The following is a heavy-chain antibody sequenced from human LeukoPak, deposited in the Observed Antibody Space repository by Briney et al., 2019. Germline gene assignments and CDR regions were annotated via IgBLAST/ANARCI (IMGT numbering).Heavy chain of an antibody. D-gene: IGHD4-23*01. J-gene: IGHJ5*02. Sequence: TSQTLSLTCTVSGGSISSGSYYWSWIRQPAGKGLEWIGRIYTSGSTNYNPSLKSRVTISVDTSKNQFSLKLSSVTAADTAVYYCARDQRWLELLFDPWGQGTLVTVSS. CDR1: GGSISSGSYY. V-gene: IGHV4-61*02. CDR3: ARDQRWLELLFDP. CDR2: IYTSGST.